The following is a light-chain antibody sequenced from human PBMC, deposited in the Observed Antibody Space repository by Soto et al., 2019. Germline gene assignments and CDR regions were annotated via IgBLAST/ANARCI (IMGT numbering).Light chain of an antibody. CDR1: QSVSSSY. Sequence: ESVLTQSAGTLSLSQRERATLSCRASQSVSSSYLAWYQQKPVQAPRLLIYVASSRATGIPDRFSCSGSMTVFTLTISSLEPEDFAIYYCQQYGSSTGTFGQGTQWISN. CDR2: VAS. CDR3: QQYGSSTGT. V-gene: IGKV3-20*01. J-gene: IGKJ1*01.